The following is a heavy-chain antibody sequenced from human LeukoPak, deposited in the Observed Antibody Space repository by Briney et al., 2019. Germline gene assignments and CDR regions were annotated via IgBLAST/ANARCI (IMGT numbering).Heavy chain of an antibody. J-gene: IGHJ4*02. CDR1: GFTFSSYG. CDR3: ANNKGSGEWAFDY. D-gene: IGHD6-19*01. CDR2: ISYDGSNK. Sequence: GGSLRLSCAASGFTFSSYGMYWVRQAPGKGLEWVAVISYDGSNKYYADSVKGRFTISRDNSKNTLYLQMNSLRAEDTAVYYCANNKGSGEWAFDYWGQGTLVTVSS. V-gene: IGHV3-30*18.